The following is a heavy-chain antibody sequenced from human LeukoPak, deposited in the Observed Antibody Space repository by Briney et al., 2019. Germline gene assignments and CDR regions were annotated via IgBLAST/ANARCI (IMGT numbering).Heavy chain of an antibody. Sequence: GGSLRLSCAASGFTFSSYGMHWVRQAPGKGLEWVAFIRYDGSNKYYADSVKGRFTISRDNSKNSLYLQMSSLTAADTAVYYCAKDRSIGTYYTFDHWGQGTLVTVSS. CDR2: IRYDGSNK. V-gene: IGHV3-30*02. CDR3: AKDRSIGTYYTFDH. CDR1: GFTFSSYG. D-gene: IGHD1-26*01. J-gene: IGHJ4*02.